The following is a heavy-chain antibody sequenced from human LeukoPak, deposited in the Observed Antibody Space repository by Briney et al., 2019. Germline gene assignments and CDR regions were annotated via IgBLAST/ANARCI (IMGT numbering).Heavy chain of an antibody. J-gene: IGHJ4*02. D-gene: IGHD6-19*01. Sequence: GGSLRLSCTASGFTFRSYALSWVRQAPGKGLEWVSATTGSGDKLFYADSVKGRFTISRDNSKNTVDLQMNSLRVEDTAVYFCAKDRQYSSGWYGYWGQGTLVTVSS. CDR1: GFTFRSYA. V-gene: IGHV3-23*01. CDR3: AKDRQYSSGWYGY. CDR2: TTGSGDKL.